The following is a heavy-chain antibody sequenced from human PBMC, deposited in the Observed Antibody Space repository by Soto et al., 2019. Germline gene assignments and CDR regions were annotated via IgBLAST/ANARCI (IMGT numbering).Heavy chain of an antibody. CDR3: ARRKIQLWPFDS. J-gene: IGHJ4*02. V-gene: IGHV4-30-4*01. Sequence: SETLSLTCTVSGGSISNGDYYWTWIRQPPKKGLEWIGNIYFSGSTYYSPSLKNRLNISLDTSNNQFSLRLSSVTAADTAIYYCARRKIQLWPFDSWGQGTLVTVS. CDR1: GGSISNGDYY. D-gene: IGHD1-1*01. CDR2: IYFSGST.